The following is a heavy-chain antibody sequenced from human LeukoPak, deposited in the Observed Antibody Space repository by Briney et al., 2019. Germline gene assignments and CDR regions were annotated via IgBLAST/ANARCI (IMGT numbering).Heavy chain of an antibody. J-gene: IGHJ4*02. CDR3: ARVRYYYDSSDY. D-gene: IGHD3-22*01. V-gene: IGHV1-8*01. Sequence: ASVKVSCKASGYTFTSYDINWVRQATGQGLEWMGWMNPNSGNTGYAQKFQGRVTMTRNTSTSTAYMELSSLRSEDTAVYYCARVRYYYDSSDYWGQGTLVTVSS. CDR2: MNPNSGNT. CDR1: GYTFTSYD.